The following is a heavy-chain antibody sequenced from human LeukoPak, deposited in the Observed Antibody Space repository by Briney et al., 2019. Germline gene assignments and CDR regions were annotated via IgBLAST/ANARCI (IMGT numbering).Heavy chain of an antibody. Sequence: GGSLRLSCVASGFPFSSYWMTWVRQAPGKGLEWVANIKQDGSEKNYVDSVKGRFTISRDNAKNSLYLQMNSLRAEDTAVYYCAREAGDSSGWHNWFDPWGQGTLVTVSS. D-gene: IGHD3-22*01. CDR2: IKQDGSEK. V-gene: IGHV3-7*01. CDR1: GFPFSSYW. J-gene: IGHJ5*02. CDR3: AREAGDSSGWHNWFDP.